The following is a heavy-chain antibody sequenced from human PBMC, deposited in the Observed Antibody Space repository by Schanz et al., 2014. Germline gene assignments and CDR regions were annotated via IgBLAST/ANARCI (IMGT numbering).Heavy chain of an antibody. V-gene: IGHV3-74*01. Sequence: EVQLVESGGGLVQPGGSLRLSCAASGFTFSDSWMHWVRQAPGKGLVWVSRTSNDGSFTTFADSVKGRFTISRDNARNTVYLQMNSLRGEDTAVYFCAKGRGGTSSEGLDQYYGMDVWGQGTTVTVSS. D-gene: IGHD6-6*01. CDR3: AKGRGGTSSEGLDQYYGMDV. CDR1: GFTFSDSW. J-gene: IGHJ6*02. CDR2: TSNDGSFT.